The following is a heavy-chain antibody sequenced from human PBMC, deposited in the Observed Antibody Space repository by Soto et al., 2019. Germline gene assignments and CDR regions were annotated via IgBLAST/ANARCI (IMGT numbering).Heavy chain of an antibody. V-gene: IGHV3-23*01. Sequence: GGSLRLSCAASGFTFSSYAMSWVRQAPGKGLEWVSAISGSGGSTYYADSVKGRFTISRDNSKNTLYLQMNSLRAEDTAVYYCAKEEGYCSSTSCSMFDYWGQGTLVTVSS. CDR3: AKEEGYCSSTSCSMFDY. J-gene: IGHJ4*02. D-gene: IGHD2-2*01. CDR2: ISGSGGST. CDR1: GFTFSSYA.